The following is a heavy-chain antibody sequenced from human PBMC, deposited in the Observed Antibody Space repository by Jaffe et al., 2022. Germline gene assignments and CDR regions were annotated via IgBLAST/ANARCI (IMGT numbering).Heavy chain of an antibody. CDR1: GYTFTSYD. CDR3: ARDRITGTTHWFDP. Sequence: QVQLIQSGAEVKKPGASVKVSCKASGYTFTSYDISWVRQAPGQGLEWMAWISGYNNNTNCAQKFQGRVTLTTDTSTTTAYMELTNLRSDDTAIYYCARDRITGTTHWFDPWGQGTLVTVSS. D-gene: IGHD1-20*01. J-gene: IGHJ5*02. CDR2: ISGYNNNT. V-gene: IGHV1-18*01.